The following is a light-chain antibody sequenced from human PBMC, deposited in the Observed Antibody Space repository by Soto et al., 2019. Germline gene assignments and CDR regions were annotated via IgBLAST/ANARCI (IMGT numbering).Light chain of an antibody. CDR1: QSINSKS. CDR2: NTS. Sequence: EIVLTQSPGTLSLSPGEGATVSCRVSQSINSKSLVWYQRKFGQAPSLLIYNTSSRATGIPDRFSGSGSGTDFTLSISRLEPEDCAVYYCQHYGGSFIFGPGTKVDVK. CDR3: QHYGGSFI. V-gene: IGKV3-20*01. J-gene: IGKJ3*01.